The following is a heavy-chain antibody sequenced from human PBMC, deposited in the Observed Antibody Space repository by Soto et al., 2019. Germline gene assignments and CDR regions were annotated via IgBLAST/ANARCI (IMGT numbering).Heavy chain of an antibody. J-gene: IGHJ4*02. V-gene: IGHV3-33*01. CDR3: ARDWGGPTRTTTVAPDF. Sequence: QEQVVESGGGVVQSGTSLRLSCAVSGFTFSNYGMHWVRQAPGRGLEWVAVIWYDGINKHYADSVRGRFTVSRDNSKKTVYLQLNSLRAEDTALYYCARDWGGPTRTTTVAPDFWGQGILVTVSS. CDR2: IWYDGINK. CDR1: GFTFSNYG. D-gene: IGHD4-17*01.